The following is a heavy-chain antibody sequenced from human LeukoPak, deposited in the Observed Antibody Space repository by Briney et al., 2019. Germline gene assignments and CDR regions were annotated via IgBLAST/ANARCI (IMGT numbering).Heavy chain of an antibody. J-gene: IGHJ4*02. D-gene: IGHD2-2*01. Sequence: ASVKVSCKASGYTFTSYGISWVRQAPGQGLEWMGWISAYNGNTNYAQKLQGRVTMTKDTSTSTAYMELRSLRSDDTAVYYCARVFYCSSTSCYEADYWGQGTLVTVSS. CDR2: ISAYNGNT. CDR1: GYTFTSYG. CDR3: ARVFYCSSTSCYEADY. V-gene: IGHV1-18*01.